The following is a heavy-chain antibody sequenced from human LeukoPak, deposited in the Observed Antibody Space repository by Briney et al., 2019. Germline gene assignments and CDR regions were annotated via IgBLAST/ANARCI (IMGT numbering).Heavy chain of an antibody. V-gene: IGHV4-39*01. CDR3: ARTGGANPTWFTYYFDY. D-gene: IGHD3-10*01. Sequence: SETLSLTCTVSGDSISSSSYYWGWIRQPPGKGLECIGRIYYSGSTYYNPSLKSRVTISADTSKNQFSLKLSSVTAADTAVYYCARTGGANPTWFTYYFDYWGQGTLVTVSS. CDR2: IYYSGST. J-gene: IGHJ4*02. CDR1: GDSISSSSYY.